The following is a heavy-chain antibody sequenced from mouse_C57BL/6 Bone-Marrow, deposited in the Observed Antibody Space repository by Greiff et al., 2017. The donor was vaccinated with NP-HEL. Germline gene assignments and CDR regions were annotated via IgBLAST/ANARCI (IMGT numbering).Heavy chain of an antibody. V-gene: IGHV10-1*01. D-gene: IGHD4-1*01. Sequence: EVQVVESGGGLVQPKASLKLSCAASGFSFNTYAMNWVRQAPGKGLEWVARIRSKSNNYATYYADSVKDRFTISRDDSESMLYLQMNNLKTEDTAMYYCVRRGLGPWYFDVWGTGTTVTVSS. CDR2: IRSKSNNYAT. CDR1: GFSFNTYA. J-gene: IGHJ1*03. CDR3: VRRGLGPWYFDV.